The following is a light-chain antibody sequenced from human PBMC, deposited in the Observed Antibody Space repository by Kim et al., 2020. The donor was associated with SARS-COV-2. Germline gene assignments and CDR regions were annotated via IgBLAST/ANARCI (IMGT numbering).Light chain of an antibody. Sequence: VSVSPGQTASITCSGDKLGDKYACWYQQKPGQSPVAVIYQDSKRPSGIPERFSGSNSGNTATLTISGTQAMDEADYYCQAWDSRVVFGGGTQLTVL. CDR2: QDS. CDR3: QAWDSRVV. V-gene: IGLV3-1*01. J-gene: IGLJ2*01. CDR1: KLGDKY.